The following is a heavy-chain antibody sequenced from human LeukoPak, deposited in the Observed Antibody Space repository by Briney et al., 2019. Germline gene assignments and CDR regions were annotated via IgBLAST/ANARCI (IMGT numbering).Heavy chain of an antibody. Sequence: SETLSLTCTVSGGSISSYYWSWIRQPPGKGLEGVGHIYYSGSTNYNPSLESRVTVSLDTSKNKFSLKLSSVTAADTAVYYCAGLPRGTRPPDYFQHWGQGTLVTVSS. CDR2: IYYSGST. D-gene: IGHD1-1*01. CDR1: GGSISSYY. CDR3: AGLPRGTRPPDYFQH. V-gene: IGHV4-59*08. J-gene: IGHJ1*01.